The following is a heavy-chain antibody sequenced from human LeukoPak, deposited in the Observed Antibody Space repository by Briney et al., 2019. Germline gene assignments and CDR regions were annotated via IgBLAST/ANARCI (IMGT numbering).Heavy chain of an antibody. Sequence: PSETLSLTCTVSGYSISSGYYWGWIRQPPGKGLEWIGSIYHSGSTYYNPSLKSRPTISLDTSKNQFSLKLPSVTAADAAVYFCARESIVVVPTAIHYYFDYWGQGTLVTVSS. CDR2: IYHSGST. CDR3: ARESIVVVPTAIHYYFDY. V-gene: IGHV4-38-2*02. J-gene: IGHJ4*02. D-gene: IGHD2-2*01. CDR1: GYSISSGYY.